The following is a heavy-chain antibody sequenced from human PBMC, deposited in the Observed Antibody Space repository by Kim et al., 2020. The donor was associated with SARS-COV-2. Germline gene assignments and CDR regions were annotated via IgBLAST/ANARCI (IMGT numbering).Heavy chain of an antibody. D-gene: IGHD6-13*01. CDR1: GFTFDDYA. CDR3: AKDSEGIMEDRRISSSWYVDDY. Sequence: GGSLRLSCAASGFTFDDYAMHWVRQAPGKGLEWVSLISGDGGSTYYADSVKGRFTISRDNSKNSLYLQMNSLRTEDTALYYCAKDSEGIMEDRRISSSWYVDDYWGQGTLVTVSS. V-gene: IGHV3-43*02. CDR2: ISGDGGST. J-gene: IGHJ4*02.